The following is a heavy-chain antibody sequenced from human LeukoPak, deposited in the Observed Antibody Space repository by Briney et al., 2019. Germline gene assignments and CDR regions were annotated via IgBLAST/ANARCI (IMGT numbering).Heavy chain of an antibody. D-gene: IGHD5-24*01. V-gene: IGHV3-23*01. CDR3: AKKRDAFDI. J-gene: IGHJ3*02. Sequence: GGSLRLSCAVSGFTLSEHAMSWVRQAPGKRPEWVSSLTDSGGTTYYVDSVKGRFTISRDNSKNTLYLHMNSLRAEDTAMYYCAKKRDAFDIWGQGTVVAVSS. CDR1: GFTLSEHA. CDR2: LTDSGGTT.